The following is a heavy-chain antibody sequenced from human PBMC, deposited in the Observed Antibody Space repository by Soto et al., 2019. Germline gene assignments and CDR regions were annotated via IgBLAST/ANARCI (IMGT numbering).Heavy chain of an antibody. J-gene: IGHJ4*02. CDR1: GYTFTSYY. CDR2: INPSGGST. Sequence: EASVKVSCKASGYTFTSYYMHWVRQAPGQGLEWMGIINPSGGSTSYAQKFQGQVTISADKSISTAYLQWSSLKASDTAMYYCARQCSGDYAAVCYWGQGTLVTVSS. CDR3: ARQCSGDYAAVCY. D-gene: IGHD4-17*01. V-gene: IGHV1-46*01.